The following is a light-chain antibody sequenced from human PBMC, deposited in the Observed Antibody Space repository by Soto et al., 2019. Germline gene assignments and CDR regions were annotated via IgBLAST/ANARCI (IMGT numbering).Light chain of an antibody. Sequence: DIQMTQSPSSLSASVGDRVTITCRASQDVRNDLGWYQQQPGKAPKRLIYAASSLHSGVPSRFRGSGSGTEFTLTISSLQPEDFATYYCLQHNTYPWTFGQGTKVEIK. CDR1: QDVRND. CDR2: AAS. V-gene: IGKV1-17*01. CDR3: LQHNTYPWT. J-gene: IGKJ1*01.